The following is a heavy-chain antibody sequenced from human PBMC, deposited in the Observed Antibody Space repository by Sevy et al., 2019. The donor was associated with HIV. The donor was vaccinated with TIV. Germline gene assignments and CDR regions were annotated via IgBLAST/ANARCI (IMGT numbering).Heavy chain of an antibody. D-gene: IGHD2-8*01. CDR2: LSFGCGEI. CDR1: GFTFSKYS. V-gene: IGHV3-23*01. CDR3: AREGCTKPHDY. Sequence: AGGSLRLSCAASGFTFSKYSMSWVRQPPGKGLEWVSTLSFGCGEINYADSVKGRFTISRDNSKSSVYLQMNNLRPEDTAVYYCAREGCTKPHDYWGQGTLVTVSS. J-gene: IGHJ4*02.